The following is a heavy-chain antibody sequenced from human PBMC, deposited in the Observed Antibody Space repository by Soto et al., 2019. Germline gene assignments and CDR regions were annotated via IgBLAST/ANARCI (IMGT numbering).Heavy chain of an antibody. CDR2: ISYDGSNK. CDR3: ARGEHFTGYYFDY. D-gene: IGHD3-9*01. CDR1: GVTFSSYA. V-gene: IGHV3-30-3*01. Sequence: GGPMRLPCAASGVTFSSYAMHWVRQAPGKGLEWVAVISYDGSNKYYADSVKGRFTISRDNSKNTLYLQMNSLRAEDTAVYYCARGEHFTGYYFDYWGQGTLVIVSS. J-gene: IGHJ4*02.